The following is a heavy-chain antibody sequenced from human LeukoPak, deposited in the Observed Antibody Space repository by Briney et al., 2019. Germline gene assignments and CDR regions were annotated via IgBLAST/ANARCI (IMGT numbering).Heavy chain of an antibody. D-gene: IGHD4-17*01. CDR1: GVSISSGDHN. Sequence: KTSETLSLTCTVSGVSISSGDHNWSWLRQHPGKGLEWIGYISYTGSPDYNPSLRSRLTISLDTSQNQFSLRLSSVTAADTAVYYCARLDYGDYEAFDIWGQGTMVTVSS. V-gene: IGHV4-31*03. J-gene: IGHJ3*02. CDR3: ARLDYGDYEAFDI. CDR2: ISYTGSP.